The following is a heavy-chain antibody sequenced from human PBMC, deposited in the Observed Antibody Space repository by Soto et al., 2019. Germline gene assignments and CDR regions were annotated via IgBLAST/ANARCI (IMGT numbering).Heavy chain of an antibody. D-gene: IGHD1-26*01. V-gene: IGHV4-39*01. CDR1: GGSISSSSYY. Sequence: SETLSLTCTVSGGSISSSSYYWGWIRQPPGKGLEWIGSIYYSGSTYYNPSLKSRVTISVDTSKNQFSLKLSSVTAADTAVYYCASRSGRATDDDAFDIWGQGTMVTVSS. CDR3: ASRSGRATDDDAFDI. J-gene: IGHJ3*02. CDR2: IYYSGST.